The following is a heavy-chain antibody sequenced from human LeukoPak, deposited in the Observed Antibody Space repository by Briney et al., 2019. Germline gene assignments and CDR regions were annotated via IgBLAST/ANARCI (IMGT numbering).Heavy chain of an antibody. V-gene: IGHV3-30*18. J-gene: IGHJ3*02. CDR1: GFTFSSYG. Sequence: GGSLRLSCAASGFTFSSYGMHWVRQAPGKGLEWVAVISYDGSNKYYADSVKGRFTISRDNSKNTLYLQMNSLRAEDTAVYYCANRRGDSSGWYGWGAFDIWGQGTMVTVSS. CDR3: ANRRGDSSGWYGWGAFDI. D-gene: IGHD6-19*01. CDR2: ISYDGSNK.